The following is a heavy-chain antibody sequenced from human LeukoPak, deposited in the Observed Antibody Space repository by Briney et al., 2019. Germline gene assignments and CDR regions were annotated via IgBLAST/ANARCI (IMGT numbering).Heavy chain of an antibody. CDR3: TRSSLSFDY. CDR1: GFRFSSHW. J-gene: IGHJ4*02. Sequence: PGGSLRLSCAASGFRFSSHWMTWVRQAPGKGLEWVANIKQDGSERYYVDSVKGRFTISRDNTKNSLYLQMNSLRAEDTAVYYCTRSSLSFDYWSQGTLVTVSS. CDR2: IKQDGSER. V-gene: IGHV3-7*01. D-gene: IGHD3-16*02.